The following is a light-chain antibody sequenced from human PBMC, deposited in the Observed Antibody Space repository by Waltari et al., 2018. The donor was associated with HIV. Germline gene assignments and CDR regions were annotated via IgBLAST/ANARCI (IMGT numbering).Light chain of an antibody. V-gene: IGKV4-1*01. Sequence: DIVMTQSPESLAVTLGERASINCKSSQSVLYTSNNKHYLAWYQPKGGHPPQLLIYWASTREFGVPDRFTGSGSGTNFTLTITNVQAEDVAIYFCQQYYKTPLTFGGGTKIEI. J-gene: IGKJ4*01. CDR3: QQYYKTPLT. CDR1: QSVLYTSNNKHY. CDR2: WAS.